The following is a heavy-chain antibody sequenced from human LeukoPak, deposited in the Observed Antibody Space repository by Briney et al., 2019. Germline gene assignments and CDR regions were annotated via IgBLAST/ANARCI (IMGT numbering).Heavy chain of an antibody. CDR1: GFTFSSYT. CDR2: IDNDGSYI. D-gene: IGHD5-18*01. Sequence: PGGSLRLSCAASGFTFSSYTMNWVRQAPGKGLEWVSSIDNDGSYIYYADSVKGRFTISRDNATNSLYLQMNSLRAEDTAVYYCASTVSDTAGMDFDYWGQGTLVTVSS. CDR3: ASTVSDTAGMDFDY. V-gene: IGHV3-21*04. J-gene: IGHJ4*02.